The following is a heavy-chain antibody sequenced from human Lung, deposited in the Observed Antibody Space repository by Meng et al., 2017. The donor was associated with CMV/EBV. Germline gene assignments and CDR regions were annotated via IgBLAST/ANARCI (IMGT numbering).Heavy chain of an antibody. CDR3: AKDDCDNTYCWQYYALDV. Sequence: SCTTSGFXFSNYGMHWVLLAPGKGLEWVAFIRYEGRSKLNADSVNGRFTISRDNSKNTLSMEMNSLRAEDAAVYYCAKDDCDNTYCWQYYALDVWXQGTTVTVSS. D-gene: IGHD2-8*02. V-gene: IGHV3-30*02. CDR1: GFXFSNYG. J-gene: IGHJ6*02. CDR2: IRYEGRSK.